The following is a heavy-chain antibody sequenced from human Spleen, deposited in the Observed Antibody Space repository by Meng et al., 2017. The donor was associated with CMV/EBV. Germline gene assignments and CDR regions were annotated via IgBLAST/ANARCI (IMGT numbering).Heavy chain of an antibody. CDR2: IYYSGST. D-gene: IGHD1-20*01. CDR1: GGSISSYY. Sequence: SETLSLTCTVSGGSISSYYWSWIRQPPGKGLEWIGYIYYSGSTNYNPSLKSRVTISVDTSKNQFSLKLSSVTAADTAVYYCARDSITEMYFDPWGQGTLVTVSS. V-gene: IGHV4-59*01. CDR3: ARDSITEMYFDP. J-gene: IGHJ5*02.